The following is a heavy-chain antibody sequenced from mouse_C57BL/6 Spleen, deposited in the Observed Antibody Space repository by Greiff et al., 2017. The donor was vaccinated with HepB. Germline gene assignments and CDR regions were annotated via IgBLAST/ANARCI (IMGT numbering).Heavy chain of an antibody. CDR1: GFTFSSYA. D-gene: IGHD1-1*01. CDR3: ARDYYGSRRYYFDY. J-gene: IGHJ2*01. CDR2: ISDVGSYT. Sequence: EVKLMESGGGLVKPGGSLKLSCAASGFTFSSYAMSWVRQTPEKRLEWVATISDVGSYTYYPDNVKGRFTISRDNAKNNLYLQMSHLKSEDTAMYYCARDYYGSRRYYFDYWGQGTTLTVSS. V-gene: IGHV5-4*01.